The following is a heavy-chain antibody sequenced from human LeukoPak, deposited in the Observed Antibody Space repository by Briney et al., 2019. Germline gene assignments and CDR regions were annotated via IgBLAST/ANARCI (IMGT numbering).Heavy chain of an antibody. CDR3: ARPKSYSVSYNY. CDR2: INHSGST. J-gene: IGHJ4*02. Sequence: ASETLSLTCAVYGGSFSGYYWSWIRQPPGKGLEWIGEINHSGSTNYNPSLKSRVTISVDTSKNQFSLKLSSVTAADTAVYYCARPKSYSVSYNYWGQGTLVTVSS. CDR1: GGSFSGYY. D-gene: IGHD1-26*01. V-gene: IGHV4-34*01.